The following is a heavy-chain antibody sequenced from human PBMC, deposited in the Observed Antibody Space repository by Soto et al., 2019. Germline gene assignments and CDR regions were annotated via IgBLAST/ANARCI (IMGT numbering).Heavy chain of an antibody. V-gene: IGHV4-59*08. J-gene: IGHJ5*02. D-gene: IGHD3-10*01. Sequence: SETLSLTCTVSGGSISSYYLSWIRQPPGKGLEWIGYIYYSGSTNYNPSLESRVTISVDTSKNQFSLKLSSVTAADTAVYYCARHGLLWFGDLSWWFDPWGQRTLVTVSS. CDR3: ARHGLLWFGDLSWWFDP. CDR1: GGSISSYY. CDR2: IYYSGST.